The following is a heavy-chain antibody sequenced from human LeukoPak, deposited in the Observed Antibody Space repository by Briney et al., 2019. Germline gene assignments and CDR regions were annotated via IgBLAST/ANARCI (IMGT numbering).Heavy chain of an antibody. CDR2: ISSSGSTI. D-gene: IGHD3-22*01. CDR1: GFTFSSYE. J-gene: IGHJ3*02. V-gene: IGHV3-48*03. Sequence: PGGSLRLSCAASGFTFSSYEMNWVRQAPGKGLEWVSYISSSGSTIYYADSVKGRFTISRDNAKDSLYLQMNSLRAEDTAVYYCAKNYYDSSGYYYSRGLGAFDIWGQGTMVTVSS. CDR3: AKNYYDSSGYYYSRGLGAFDI.